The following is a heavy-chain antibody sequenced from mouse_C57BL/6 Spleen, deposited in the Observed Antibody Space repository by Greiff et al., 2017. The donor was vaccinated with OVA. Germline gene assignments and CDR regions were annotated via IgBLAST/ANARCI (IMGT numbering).Heavy chain of an antibody. J-gene: IGHJ3*01. CDR2: IDPSDSYT. CDR1: GYTFTSYW. CDR3: ARSGYSNPSWFAY. Sequence: VKLQQPGAELVMPGASVKLSCKASGYTFTSYWMHWVKQRPGQGLEWIGEIDPSDSYTNYNQKFKGKSTLTVDKSSSTAYMQLSSLTSEDSAVYYCARSGYSNPSWFAYWGQGTLVTVSA. D-gene: IGHD2-5*01. V-gene: IGHV1-69*01.